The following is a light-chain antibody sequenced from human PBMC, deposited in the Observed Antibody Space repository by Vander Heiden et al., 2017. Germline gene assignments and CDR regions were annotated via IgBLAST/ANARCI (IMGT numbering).Light chain of an antibody. Sequence: EIVLTQSPGTLSLSPGERATLSCRASQSVSSSYVAWYQQKPGQAPRLLIYGASTRATGIPDRFSGSGSATDFTLTISRLEPEDFAVYYCQQYDSSLMYTFGQGTKLEIK. J-gene: IGKJ2*01. V-gene: IGKV3-20*01. CDR1: QSVSSSY. CDR2: GAS. CDR3: QQYDSSLMYT.